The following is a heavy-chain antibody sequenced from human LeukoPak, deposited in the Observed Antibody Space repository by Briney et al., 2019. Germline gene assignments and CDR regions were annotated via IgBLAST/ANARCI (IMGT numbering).Heavy chain of an antibody. CDR1: GFTFSSYS. V-gene: IGHV3-21*01. Sequence: GGSLRLSCAASGFTFSSYSMNWVRQAPGKGLEWVSSISSSSSYIYYADSVKGRFTISRDNAKNSLYLQMNSLRAEDTAVYYCATRRIAAYYYHGMDVWGQGTTVTVSS. CDR3: ATRRIAAYYYHGMDV. CDR2: ISSSSSYI. J-gene: IGHJ6*02. D-gene: IGHD6-6*01.